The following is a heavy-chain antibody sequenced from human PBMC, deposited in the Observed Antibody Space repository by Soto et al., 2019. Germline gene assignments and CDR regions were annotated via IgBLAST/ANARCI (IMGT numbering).Heavy chain of an antibody. CDR3: ARVSYSSGWNFDY. CDR2: IYYSGST. J-gene: IGHJ4*02. CDR1: GGSVSSGSYY. D-gene: IGHD6-19*01. V-gene: IGHV4-61*01. Sequence: SETLSLTCTVSGGSVSSGSYYWSWIRQPPGKGLEWIGYIYYSGSTNYNPSLKSRVTISVDTSKNQFSLKLSSVTAADTAVYYCARVSYSSGWNFDYWGQGTLVPVSS.